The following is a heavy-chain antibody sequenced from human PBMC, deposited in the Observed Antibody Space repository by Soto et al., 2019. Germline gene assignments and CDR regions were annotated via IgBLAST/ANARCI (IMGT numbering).Heavy chain of an antibody. CDR2: AYWDDDK. CDR1: GFSLRTYGMA. Sequence: QITLKESGPALVKPTQTLTLTCTFSGFSLRTYGMAVGWIRQPPGKALEWLALAYWDDDKHYSPSLQSRLTITKDTSKNQVVLTMTNMDPVDTATYYCAHRRKVDGVWYIFDYWGQGILVTVSS. D-gene: IGHD2-8*01. V-gene: IGHV2-5*02. CDR3: AHRRKVDGVWYIFDY. J-gene: IGHJ4*02.